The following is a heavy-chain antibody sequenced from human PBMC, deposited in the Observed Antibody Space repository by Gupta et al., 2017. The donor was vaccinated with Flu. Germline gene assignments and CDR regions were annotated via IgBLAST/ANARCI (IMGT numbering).Heavy chain of an antibody. CDR2: INPNSGGT. J-gene: IGHJ5*02. Sequence: QVQLVQSGAEVTKPGASVKVSCKASGYTFTGYYMHWVRQAPGQGLEWMGWINPNSGGTNYAQKFQGWVTMTRDTSISTAYMELSRLRSDDTAVYYCARYSRDYGDYSGFDPWGQGTLVTVSS. V-gene: IGHV1-2*04. CDR3: ARYSRDYGDYSGFDP. CDR1: GYTFTGYY. D-gene: IGHD4-17*01.